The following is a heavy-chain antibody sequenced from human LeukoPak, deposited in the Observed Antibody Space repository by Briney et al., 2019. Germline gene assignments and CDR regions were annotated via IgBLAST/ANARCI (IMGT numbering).Heavy chain of an antibody. CDR3: ARVVRRGSSGYYYPYWFDP. J-gene: IGHJ5*02. V-gene: IGHV4-39*07. D-gene: IGHD3-22*01. CDR1: GGSTSSSSYY. Sequence: PSETLSLTCTVSGGSTSSSSYYWGGIRQPPGKGLEWIGSISYSGSTYYNPSLKSRVTISVDTSKDQFSLKLSSVTAADTAVYYCARVVRRGSSGYYYPYWFDPWGQGTLVTVSS. CDR2: ISYSGST.